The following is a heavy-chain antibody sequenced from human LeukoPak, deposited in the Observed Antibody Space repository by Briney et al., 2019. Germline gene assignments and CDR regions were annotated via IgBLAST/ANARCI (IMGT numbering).Heavy chain of an antibody. Sequence: GGSLRLSCAASGFTFSSYGMHWVRQAPGKGLDWVAFIRYDGSNKYYADSVKGRFTVSRDNSKNTLYLQMNSLRAEDTAVYYCAKWGGYSSGWYSFRGAFDIWGQGTMVTVSS. CDR3: AKWGGYSSGWYSFRGAFDI. J-gene: IGHJ3*02. D-gene: IGHD6-19*01. CDR1: GFTFSSYG. CDR2: IRYDGSNK. V-gene: IGHV3-30*02.